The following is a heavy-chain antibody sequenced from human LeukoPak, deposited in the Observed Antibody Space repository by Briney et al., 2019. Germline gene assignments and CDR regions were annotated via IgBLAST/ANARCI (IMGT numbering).Heavy chain of an antibody. Sequence: PSETLSLTCTVSGGSISSYYWSWIRQPPGKGLEWIGYIYYSGSTNYNPSLKSRVTISVDTSKNQFSLKLSSVTAADTAVYYCAREDYGDHDKFDYWGQGTLVTVSS. D-gene: IGHD4-17*01. CDR3: AREDYGDHDKFDY. J-gene: IGHJ4*02. V-gene: IGHV4-59*01. CDR1: GGSISSYY. CDR2: IYYSGST.